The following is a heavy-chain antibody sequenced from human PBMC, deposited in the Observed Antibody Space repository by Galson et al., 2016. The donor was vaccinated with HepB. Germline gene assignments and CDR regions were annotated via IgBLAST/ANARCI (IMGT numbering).Heavy chain of an antibody. CDR3: ARGRCHRCSCFTLYGLDV. Sequence: TLSLTCTVSGDSISSSNWWTWVRQPPGKGLEWIGQIYHRGNTNYNPSLQSRVTMSVDKSSGQFSMKLTSVTAADTAVYYCARGRCHRCSCFTLYGLDVWGHGTTVTVSS. CDR1: GDSISSSNW. V-gene: IGHV4-4*02. D-gene: IGHD2-2*01. J-gene: IGHJ6*02. CDR2: IYHRGNT.